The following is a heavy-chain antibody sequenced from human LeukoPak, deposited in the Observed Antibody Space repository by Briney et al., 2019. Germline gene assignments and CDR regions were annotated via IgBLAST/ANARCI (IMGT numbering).Heavy chain of an antibody. V-gene: IGHV3-23*01. CDR2: ISGSGDST. D-gene: IGHD2-15*01. CDR3: AKGPRGDCSGGSCPGDS. Sequence: GGSLRLSRAASGFTFSSYAMSLARQAPGKGLEWVSTISGSGDSTYYADSVKGRFTISRDNSKNTLYVQIKSLRADDTAVYYCAKGPRGDCSGGSCPGDSWGQGTLVTVSS. CDR1: GFTFSSYA. J-gene: IGHJ4*02.